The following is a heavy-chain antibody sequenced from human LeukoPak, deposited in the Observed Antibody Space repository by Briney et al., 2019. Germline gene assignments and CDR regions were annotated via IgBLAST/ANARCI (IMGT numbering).Heavy chain of an antibody. CDR2: IIPIFGTA. V-gene: IGHV1-69*01. J-gene: IGHJ4*02. Sequence: ASVKVSCKASGGTFSSYAISWVRQAPGQGLEWMGGIIPIFGTANYAQKFQGRVTITADESTSTAYMELSSLRSEDTAVYYCARDKGYSSGWYGPLGYWGQGTLVTVSS. D-gene: IGHD6-19*01. CDR1: GGTFSSYA. CDR3: ARDKGYSSGWYGPLGY.